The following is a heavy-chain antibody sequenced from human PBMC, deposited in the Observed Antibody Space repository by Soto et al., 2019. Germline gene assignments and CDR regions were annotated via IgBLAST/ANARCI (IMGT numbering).Heavy chain of an antibody. CDR2: ISGSGGST. CDR1: GFTFSSYA. CDR3: AKEGRDFWSGYYMSYYYYGMDV. Sequence: GSLRLSCAASGFTFSSYAMSWVRQAPGKGLEWVSAISGSGGSTYYADSVKGRFTISRDNSKNTLYLQMNSLRAEDTAVYYCAKEGRDFWSGYYMSYYYYGMDVWGQGTTVTVSS. J-gene: IGHJ6*02. D-gene: IGHD3-3*01. V-gene: IGHV3-23*01.